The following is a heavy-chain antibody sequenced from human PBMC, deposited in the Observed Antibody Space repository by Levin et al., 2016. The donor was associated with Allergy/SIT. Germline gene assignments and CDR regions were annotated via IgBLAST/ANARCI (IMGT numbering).Heavy chain of an antibody. J-gene: IGHJ4*02. CDR1: GFTFSSYA. D-gene: IGHD4-17*01. CDR3: ALASDYSGDSPFDH. V-gene: IGHV3-21*05. CDR2: ISGPGTDI. Sequence: GGSLRLSCAASGFTFSSYAMSWVRQVPGKGLEYISYISGPGTDINYADSVKGRFTISRDNAKNSLYLQMNSLRAEDTAIYYCALASDYSGDSPFDHWGQGMLLTVSS.